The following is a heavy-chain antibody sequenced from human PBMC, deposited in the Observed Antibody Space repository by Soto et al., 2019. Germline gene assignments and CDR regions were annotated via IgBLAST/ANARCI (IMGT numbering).Heavy chain of an antibody. J-gene: IGHJ6*03. CDR1: GFKVSDYY. CDR3: ARGEDVFLYYYMDV. V-gene: IGHV3-11*01. D-gene: IGHD3-10*02. CDR2: ISSSGNTI. Sequence: QAQLVESGGGLVKPGGSLTLSCAVSGFKVSDYYMSRIRQAPGKGLDWVSMISSSGNTIHYADSVKGRFTISKDNAKNSLYLQMTSLRPEDTAVYYCARGEDVFLYYYMDVWGKGTTVTVS.